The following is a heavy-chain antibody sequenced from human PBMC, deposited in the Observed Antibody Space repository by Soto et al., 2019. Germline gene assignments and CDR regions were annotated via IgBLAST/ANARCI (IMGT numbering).Heavy chain of an antibody. CDR1: GFTFSDYS. D-gene: IGHD3-22*01. J-gene: IGHJ3*01. CDR2: IKQDGGEE. CDR3: ARVYYESHGPTKYRALDF. Sequence: GGSLRLSCEASGFTFSDYSMSLVRQSPGKGLEGVANIKQDGGEEDYVDSVEGRLTISRDKAKNSPYLQMNSLRAEDTAVYYCARVYYESHGPTKYRALDFWGQGTMVTVSS. V-gene: IGHV3-7*01.